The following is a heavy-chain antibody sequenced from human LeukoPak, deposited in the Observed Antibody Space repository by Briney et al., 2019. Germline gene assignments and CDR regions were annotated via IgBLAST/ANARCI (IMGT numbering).Heavy chain of an antibody. Sequence: ASVKVSCKASGYTFTTYAMNWVRQAPGQGLEWMGWINTNTGNPTYAQGFTGRFVFSLDTSVSTAYLQISSLKAEDTAVYYCARVRREILTRRAFDIWGQGTMVTVSS. CDR1: GYTFTTYA. D-gene: IGHD1-26*01. J-gene: IGHJ3*02. CDR2: INTNTGNP. CDR3: ARVRREILTRRAFDI. V-gene: IGHV7-4-1*02.